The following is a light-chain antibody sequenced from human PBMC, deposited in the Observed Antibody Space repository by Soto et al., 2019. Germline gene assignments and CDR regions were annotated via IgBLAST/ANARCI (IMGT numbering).Light chain of an antibody. CDR1: HYINTR. J-gene: IGKJ1*01. CDR3: HQRKSWPRT. V-gene: IGKV3-11*01. CDR2: QTS. Sequence: IVLTHSXATMSSYSSDXXXXXXXASHYINTRLAWYQHRXGQARKLLIYQTSXRATGIPARFSASGSGTDFTLTTSDVQTEDFALYYCHQRKSWPRTFGQGTKVDIK.